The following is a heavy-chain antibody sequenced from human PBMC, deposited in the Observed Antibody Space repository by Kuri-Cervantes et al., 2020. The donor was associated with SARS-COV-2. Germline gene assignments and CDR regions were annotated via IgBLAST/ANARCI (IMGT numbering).Heavy chain of an antibody. CDR3: AGRRSSGWYMWFDP. CDR2: IYYSGST. CDR1: GGSISSYY. V-gene: IGHV4-59*08. D-gene: IGHD6-19*01. Sequence: SETLSLTCTVSGGSISSYYWSWIRQPPGKGLEWIGYIYYSGSTNYNTSLKSRVTISVDTSKNQFSLKLSSVTAADTAVYYCAGRRSSGWYMWFDPWGQGTLVTVSS. J-gene: IGHJ5*02.